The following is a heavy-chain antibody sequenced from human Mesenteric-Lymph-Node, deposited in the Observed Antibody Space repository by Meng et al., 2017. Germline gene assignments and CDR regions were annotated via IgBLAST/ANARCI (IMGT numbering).Heavy chain of an antibody. J-gene: IGHJ6*04. CDR3: ARDQITRTPRYYYYYGMNV. D-gene: IGHD1-7*01. V-gene: IGHV3-21*01. Sequence: GESLKISCAASGFTFSSYSMNWVRQAPGKGLEWVSSISSSSSYIYYADSVKGRFTISRDNAKNSLYLQMNSLRAEDTAVYYCARDQITRTPRYYYYYGMNVWGKGTTVPSPQ. CDR1: GFTFSSYS. CDR2: ISSSSSYI.